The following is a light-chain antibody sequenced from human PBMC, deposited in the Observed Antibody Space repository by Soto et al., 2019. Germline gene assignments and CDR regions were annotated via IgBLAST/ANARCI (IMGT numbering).Light chain of an antibody. V-gene: IGLV2-14*03. CDR1: SSDVGGYNY. Sequence: QSVLTQPASVSGSPGQSITISCTGTSSDVGGYNYVSWYQQHPGKAPKLMIYDVSNRPSGVSNRFSGSKYGNTASLTISGLQAEDEAYYYCSSYTSSSTPVVFGGETKLTVL. CDR2: DVS. CDR3: SSYTSSSTPVV. J-gene: IGLJ2*01.